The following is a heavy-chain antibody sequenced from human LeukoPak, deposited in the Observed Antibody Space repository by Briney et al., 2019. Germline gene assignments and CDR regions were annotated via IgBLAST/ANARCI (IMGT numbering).Heavy chain of an antibody. D-gene: IGHD5/OR15-5a*01. CDR2: ISYDGSNK. Sequence: GGSLRLSCAASGFTFSSYAMHWVRQAPGKGLEWVAVISYDGSNKYYADSVKGRFTISRDNSKNTLYLQMNSPRAEDTAVYYCARNLYDYYYYGMDVWGQGTTVTVSS. CDR3: ARNLYDYYYYGMDV. J-gene: IGHJ6*02. V-gene: IGHV3-30-3*01. CDR1: GFTFSSYA.